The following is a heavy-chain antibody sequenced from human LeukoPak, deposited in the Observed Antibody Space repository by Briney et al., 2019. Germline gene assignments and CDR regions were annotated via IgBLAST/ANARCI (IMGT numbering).Heavy chain of an antibody. V-gene: IGHV4-59*08. CDR1: DGSISSYY. Sequence: PSETLSPTCTVSDGSISSYYWSWIRQPPGKGLEWIGYIYYSGSTNYNPSLKSRVTISVDTSKNQFSLKLSSVTAADTAVYYCARHGGSGSYYVNFQHWGQGTLVTVSS. D-gene: IGHD1-26*01. CDR2: IYYSGST. J-gene: IGHJ1*01. CDR3: ARHGGSGSYYVNFQH.